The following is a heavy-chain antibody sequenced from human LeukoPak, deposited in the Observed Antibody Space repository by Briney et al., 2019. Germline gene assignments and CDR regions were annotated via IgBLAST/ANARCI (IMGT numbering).Heavy chain of an antibody. D-gene: IGHD6-19*01. CDR2: IYSDNT. J-gene: IGHJ4*02. CDR1: GFTVSSNS. Sequence: PGGSLRLSCTVSGFTVSSNSMSWVRQAPGKGLEWVSFIYSDNTHYSDSVKGRFTISRDNSKNTLYVQMNSLRADDTAVYYCARGAYGSGWTTFDYWGQGILVTVSS. V-gene: IGHV3-66*03. CDR3: ARGAYGSGWTTFDY.